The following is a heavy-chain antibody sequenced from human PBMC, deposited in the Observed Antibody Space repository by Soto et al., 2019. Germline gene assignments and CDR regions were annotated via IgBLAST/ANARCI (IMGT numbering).Heavy chain of an antibody. J-gene: IGHJ6*02. V-gene: IGHV3-30*03. CDR1: GFTLSSYG. D-gene: IGHD2-15*01. Sequence: QVQLVESGGGVVQPGRSLRLSCAASGFTLSSYGMHWVRQAPGKGLEWVAVISYDGNNKYYADSVKGRFTISRDNSKNTVDLQMNSLRAEDTAVYYCARRLKVGGGIYYYYGMDVWGQGTTVTVSS. CDR3: ARRLKVGGGIYYYYGMDV. CDR2: ISYDGNNK.